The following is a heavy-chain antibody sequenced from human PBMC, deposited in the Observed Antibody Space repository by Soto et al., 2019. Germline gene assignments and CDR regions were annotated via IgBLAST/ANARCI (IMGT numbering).Heavy chain of an antibody. V-gene: IGHV1-69*13. D-gene: IGHD3-3*01. J-gene: IGHJ6*02. CDR3: ASSRITIFGVVTPGDFNRYGMDV. CDR1: GGTFSSYA. CDR2: IVPICGTA. Sequence: ASVKVSCKACGGTFSSYAISWLRQAPGQGLEWMGGIVPICGTANYAQKFQGRVTITADESTSTAYMELSSLRSEDTAVYYCASSRITIFGVVTPGDFNRYGMDVWGQGTTVTVSS.